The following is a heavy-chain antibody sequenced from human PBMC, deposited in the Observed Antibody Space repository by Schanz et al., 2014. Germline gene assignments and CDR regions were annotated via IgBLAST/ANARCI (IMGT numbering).Heavy chain of an antibody. Sequence: EVLLVESGGGLVTPGESLRLSCAASGFTFSSYSMNWVRQAPGKGLEWVSSVSHGGTYIYYADSVRGRFTISRDNAKNSLFLQMHSLRADDTAVYYCARDGYRNGRPFDHWGQGTRVTVSA. CDR1: GFTFSSYS. CDR3: ARDGYRNGRPFDH. V-gene: IGHV3-21*02. D-gene: IGHD5-18*01. CDR2: VSHGGTYI. J-gene: IGHJ4*02.